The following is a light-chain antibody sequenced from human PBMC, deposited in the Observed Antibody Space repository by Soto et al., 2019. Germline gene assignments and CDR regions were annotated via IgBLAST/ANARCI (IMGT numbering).Light chain of an antibody. V-gene: IGLV1-40*01. Sequence: QSVLTQPPSVSGAPGQRVIISCTGSNSNIGAGYEVHWFQQLPGTAPKLLIYGNINRPSGVLDRFSGSKSGTSASLAITGLQPEDEADYYCQSYDSSLSVLYVFGTGTKVTVL. J-gene: IGLJ1*01. CDR3: QSYDSSLSVLYV. CDR1: NSNIGAGYE. CDR2: GNI.